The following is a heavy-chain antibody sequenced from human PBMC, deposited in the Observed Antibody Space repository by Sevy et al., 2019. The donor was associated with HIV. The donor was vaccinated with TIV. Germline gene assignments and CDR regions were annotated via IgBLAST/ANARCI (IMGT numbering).Heavy chain of an antibody. J-gene: IGHJ6*02. CDR2: ISSSSSYI. V-gene: IGHV3-21*01. CDR3: ARVKGCSGGSCYLLNPLYHPRLYGMDV. Sequence: GGSLRLSCAASGFTFISFSMNWVRQAPGKGLEWVSSISSSSSYINYADSVTGRFTISRDKAKNSLYLQMTSLRAEDTAVYYCARVKGCSGGSCYLLNPLYHPRLYGMDVWGQGTTVTVSS. CDR1: GFTFISFS. D-gene: IGHD2-15*01.